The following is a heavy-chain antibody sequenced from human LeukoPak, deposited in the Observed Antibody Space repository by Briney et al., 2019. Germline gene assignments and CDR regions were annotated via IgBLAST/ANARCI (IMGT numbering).Heavy chain of an antibody. J-gene: IGHJ4*02. D-gene: IGHD6-19*01. V-gene: IGHV3-30*12. CDR1: GFTFSSYG. Sequence: GGSLRLSCAASGFTFSSYGMHWVRQAPGKGLEWVAVISYVGSNKYYPDSVKGRFTISRDNSKNTLNLQMNSLRAEDTAVYYCARTWNNGGWYVTFDYWGQGTLVTASS. CDR2: ISYVGSNK. CDR3: ARTWNNGGWYVTFDY.